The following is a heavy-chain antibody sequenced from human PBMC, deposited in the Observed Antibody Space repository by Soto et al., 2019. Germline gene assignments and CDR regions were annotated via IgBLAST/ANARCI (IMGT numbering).Heavy chain of an antibody. Sequence: GASVKVSCKASGYTFTSYGISWVRQAPGQGLEWMGWISAYNGNTNYAQKLQGRVTMTTDTSTSTAYMELRSLRSDDTAVYYCARDGVVQLWLGQYDGNWFDPWGQGTLVTVSS. D-gene: IGHD5-18*01. CDR2: ISAYNGNT. V-gene: IGHV1-18*01. CDR3: ARDGVVQLWLGQYDGNWFDP. J-gene: IGHJ5*02. CDR1: GYTFTSYG.